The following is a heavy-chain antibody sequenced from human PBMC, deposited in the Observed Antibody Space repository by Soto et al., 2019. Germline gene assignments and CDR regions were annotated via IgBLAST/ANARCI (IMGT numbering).Heavy chain of an antibody. CDR1: GFTFSSYS. CDR2: ISSSSSYI. Sequence: PGGSLRLSCAASGFTFSSYSMNWVRQAPGKGLEWVSSISSSSSYIYYADSVKGRFTISRDNAKNSLYLQMNSLRAEDTAVYYCARGPRKYDYGDSNLDYWGQGTLVTVSS. D-gene: IGHD4-17*01. V-gene: IGHV3-21*01. J-gene: IGHJ4*02. CDR3: ARGPRKYDYGDSNLDY.